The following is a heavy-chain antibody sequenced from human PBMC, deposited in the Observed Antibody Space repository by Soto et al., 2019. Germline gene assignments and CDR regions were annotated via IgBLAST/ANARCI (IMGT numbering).Heavy chain of an antibody. J-gene: IGHJ5*01. CDR1: GYSVSRDSVT. CDR3: VRLIGNSWLDY. D-gene: IGHD2-8*01. Sequence: PSQTLSLTCAISGYSVSRDSVTWNWIRQSPSRGLEWLGRTYYRSKWYSDYALSVKSRVTINADMSKNQVSLQLNSVTPEDSAVYYCVRLIGNSWLDYWGQGTQVTVSS. CDR2: TYYRSKWYS. V-gene: IGHV6-1*01.